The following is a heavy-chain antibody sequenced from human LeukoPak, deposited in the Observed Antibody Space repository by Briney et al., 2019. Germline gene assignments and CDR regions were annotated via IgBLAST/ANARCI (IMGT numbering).Heavy chain of an antibody. CDR3: ARGRITIFGVVTSLDY. Sequence: SETLSLTCAVYGGSFSGYYWSWIRRPPGKGLEWIGEINHSGSTNYNPSLKSRVTISVDTSKNQFSLKLSSVTAADTAVYYCARGRITIFGVVTSLDYWGQGTLVTVSS. CDR2: INHSGST. V-gene: IGHV4-34*01. CDR1: GGSFSGYY. J-gene: IGHJ4*02. D-gene: IGHD3-3*01.